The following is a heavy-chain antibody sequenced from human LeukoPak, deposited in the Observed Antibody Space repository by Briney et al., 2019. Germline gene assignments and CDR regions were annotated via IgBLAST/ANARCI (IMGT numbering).Heavy chain of an antibody. J-gene: IGHJ4*02. CDR3: ARGQRDYGSGSYYNKY. CDR2: MNPNSGNT. CDR1: GYTFTSYD. V-gene: IGHV1-8*01. Sequence: GASVKVSCKASGYTFTSYDINWVRQATGQGLEWMGWMNPNSGNTGYAQKFQGRVTMTRNTSISTAYMELSSLRSEDTAVYYYARGQRDYGSGSYYNKYWGQGTLVTVSS. D-gene: IGHD3-10*01.